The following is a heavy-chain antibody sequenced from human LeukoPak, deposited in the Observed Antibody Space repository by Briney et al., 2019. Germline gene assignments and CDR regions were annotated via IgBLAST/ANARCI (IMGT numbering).Heavy chain of an antibody. CDR2: ISSNGGST. D-gene: IGHD6-13*01. Sequence: GGSLRLSCSASGSTFSSYAMHWVRQAPGKGLEYVSAISSNGGSTYYADSVKGRFTISRDNSKNTLYLQMNSLRAEDTAVYYCARVGYSSSWHPMDVWGQGTTVTVSS. J-gene: IGHJ6*02. V-gene: IGHV3-64*04. CDR3: ARVGYSSSWHPMDV. CDR1: GSTFSSYA.